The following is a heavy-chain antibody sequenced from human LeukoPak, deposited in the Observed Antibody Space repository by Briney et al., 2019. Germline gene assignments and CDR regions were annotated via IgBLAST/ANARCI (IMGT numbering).Heavy chain of an antibody. V-gene: IGHV1-69*06. J-gene: IGHJ5*02. D-gene: IGHD1-26*01. CDR1: GGTFSSYA. CDR3: ARDLREIKYNWFGP. CDR2: IIPIFGTA. Sequence: SVKVSCKASGGTFSSYAISWVRQAPGQGLEWMGGIIPIFGTANYAQKFQGRVTITADKSTSTAYMELSSLRSEDTAVYYCARDLREIKYNWFGPWGQGTLVTVSP.